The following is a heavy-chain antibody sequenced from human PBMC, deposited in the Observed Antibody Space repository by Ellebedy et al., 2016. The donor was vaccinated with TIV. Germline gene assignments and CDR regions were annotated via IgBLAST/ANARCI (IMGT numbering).Heavy chain of an antibody. CDR3: ARAAEYYYGSGSCNDF. Sequence: GESLKISXAASAFSGYGMSWVRQAPGKGLQWASSISSTSSYMNYADPVKGRFTISRDNAKNSLYLEMNSLRDDDTAVYYCARAAEYYYGSGSCNDFWGQGTLVTVSS. D-gene: IGHD3-10*01. CDR1: AFSGYG. V-gene: IGHV3-21*01. CDR2: ISSTSSYM. J-gene: IGHJ4*02.